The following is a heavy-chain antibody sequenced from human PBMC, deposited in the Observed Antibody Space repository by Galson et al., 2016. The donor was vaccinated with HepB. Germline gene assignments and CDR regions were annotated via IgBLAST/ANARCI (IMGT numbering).Heavy chain of an antibody. CDR1: GLTFNRCW. V-gene: IGHV4-4*01. J-gene: IGHJ4*02. CDR3: ARVYHFGCYFDY. D-gene: IGHD3-3*02. Sequence: SLRLSCAASGLTFNRCWMSWVRQAPGKGLEWIGEIYHSGRTNYNPSLKSRVTISLDKSKNQFSLSLTSVTAADTAVYFCARVYHFGCYFDYWGQGALVTVSS. CDR2: IYHSGRT.